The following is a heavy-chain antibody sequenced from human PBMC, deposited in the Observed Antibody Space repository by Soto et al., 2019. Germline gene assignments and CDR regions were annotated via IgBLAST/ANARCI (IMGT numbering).Heavy chain of an antibody. V-gene: IGHV4-59*12. J-gene: IGHJ4*02. CDR1: GGSISSYY. Sequence: SETLSLTCTVSGGSISSYYWSWIRQPPGKGLEWIGYIYYSGSTNYNPSLKSRVTISVDTSKNQFSLKLSSVTAADTAVYYCARLGYCSGGSCYPTYDYWGQGTQVTVSS. CDR2: IYYSGST. D-gene: IGHD2-15*01. CDR3: ARLGYCSGGSCYPTYDY.